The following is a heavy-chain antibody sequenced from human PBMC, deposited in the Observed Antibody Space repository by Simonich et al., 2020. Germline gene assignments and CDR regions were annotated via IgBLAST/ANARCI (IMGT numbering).Heavy chain of an antibody. Sequence: QVQLVQSGAEVKKPGASVKVSCKASGYTFTGYYMHWVRQAPGQGVEWMVCNNPNNGGTNYSKQFQGRVTMTRDTSISTAYMELSRLRSDDTAVYYCARARLYSSSHAFDIWGQGTMVTVSS. V-gene: IGHV1-2*02. D-gene: IGHD6-6*01. J-gene: IGHJ3*02. CDR2: NNPNNGGT. CDR3: ARARLYSSSHAFDI. CDR1: GYTFTGYY.